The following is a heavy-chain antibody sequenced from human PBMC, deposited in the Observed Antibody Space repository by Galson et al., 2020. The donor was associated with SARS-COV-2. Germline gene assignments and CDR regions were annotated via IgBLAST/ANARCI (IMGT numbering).Heavy chain of an antibody. Sequence: SETLSLTCTVSGGSISSSSYYWGWIRQPPGKGLEWIGSIFYSGSTYYNPSLKSRVTISVDTSKNQFSLKLSSVTAADTAVYYCASPPGPLISSSRGHFDYWGQGTLVTVSS. CDR3: ASPPGPLISSSRGHFDY. V-gene: IGHV4-39*01. CDR1: GGSISSSSYY. J-gene: IGHJ4*02. CDR2: IFYSGST. D-gene: IGHD6-6*01.